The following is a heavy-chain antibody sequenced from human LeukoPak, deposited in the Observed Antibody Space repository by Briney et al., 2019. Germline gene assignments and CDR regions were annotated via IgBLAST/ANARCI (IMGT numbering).Heavy chain of an antibody. J-gene: IGHJ6*03. Sequence: PRRSLRLSCGLSRFTLSSFGTDCVRQAPDEGLGWVAFIRNDVRNTYYTDSATGRFTISRDNSKNTLYLPMNSLRAEDTAVYCCEKGYGCDSSYYYYYMDVWGKGTTVTISS. CDR3: EKGYGCDSSYYYYYMDV. CDR1: RFTLSSFG. D-gene: IGHD2-21*01. V-gene: IGHV3-30*02. CDR2: IRNDVRNT.